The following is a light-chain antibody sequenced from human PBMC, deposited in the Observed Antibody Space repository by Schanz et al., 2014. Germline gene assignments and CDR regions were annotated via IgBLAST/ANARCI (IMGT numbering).Light chain of an antibody. J-gene: IGKJ1*01. CDR1: QSVDTAH. Sequence: ENVLTQSPGTLSLSPGEGATLSCRASQSVDTAHFAWYQHKPGQAPRLLIHYASARATGTPDRFSGSGSGTDFTLTINRLEAEDFAVYYCQQYVESPGTFGQGTRLEI. CDR2: YAS. CDR3: QQYVESPGT. V-gene: IGKV3-20*01.